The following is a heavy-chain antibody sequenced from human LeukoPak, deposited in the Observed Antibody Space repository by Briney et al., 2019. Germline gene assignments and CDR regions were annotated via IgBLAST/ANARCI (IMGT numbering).Heavy chain of an antibody. CDR2: IHKGYGRI. Sequence: PGGSLRLSCAASGFNFGDYHMTWIRQRPGKGLEWVSDIHKGYGRIYYAESVKGRFTISRDNAKNSLFLQMSRLGPEDTAVYYCMRGAWGKLLDYWGQGTLVTVSS. D-gene: IGHD1-26*01. V-gene: IGHV3-11*04. CDR1: GFNFGDYH. CDR3: MRGAWGKLLDY. J-gene: IGHJ4*02.